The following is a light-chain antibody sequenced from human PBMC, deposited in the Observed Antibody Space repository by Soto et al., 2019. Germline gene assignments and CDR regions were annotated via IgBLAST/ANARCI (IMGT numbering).Light chain of an antibody. CDR1: QSLSSY. Sequence: EIVLTQSPATLSLSPGERATLSCRASQSLSSYLAWYQQKPGQAPRLLIYDASNRATGIPARFSGSGSGTDFTLTISSLEPDDFAVYYCQQRSNWPPTAFGGGTKVEIK. J-gene: IGKJ4*01. CDR3: QQRSNWPPTA. V-gene: IGKV3-11*01. CDR2: DAS.